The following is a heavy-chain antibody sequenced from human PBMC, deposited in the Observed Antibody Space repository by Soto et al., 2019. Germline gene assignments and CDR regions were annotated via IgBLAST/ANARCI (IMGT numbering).Heavy chain of an antibody. CDR3: ARIPSTGPYYFDY. CDR2: IYPGDSDT. V-gene: IGHV5-51*01. Sequence: VESLKISCNASGYSFTSYWIGWGRQMPGKGLEWMGIIYPGDSDTRYSPSFQGQVTISADKSISTASLQWSSLKASDTAMYYCARIPSTGPYYFDYWGQGTLVTVSS. CDR1: GYSFTSYW. J-gene: IGHJ4*02. D-gene: IGHD1-1*01.